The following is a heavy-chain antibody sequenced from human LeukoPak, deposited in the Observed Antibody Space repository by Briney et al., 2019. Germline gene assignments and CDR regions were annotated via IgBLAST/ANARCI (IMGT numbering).Heavy chain of an antibody. CDR1: GYTFTSYG. CDR3: ARDYFAGSPNWFDP. Sequence: ASVKVSCKASGYTFTSYGISWVRQAPGQGLEWMGWISAYNGNTNYAQKLEGRVAMTTDTSTSTAYMELRSLRSDDTAVYYCARDYFAGSPNWFDPWGQGTLVTVSS. J-gene: IGHJ5*02. D-gene: IGHD3-10*01. V-gene: IGHV1-18*01. CDR2: ISAYNGNT.